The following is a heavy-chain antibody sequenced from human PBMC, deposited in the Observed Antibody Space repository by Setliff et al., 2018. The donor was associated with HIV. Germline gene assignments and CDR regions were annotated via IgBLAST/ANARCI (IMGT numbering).Heavy chain of an antibody. Sequence: PSETLSLTCTVSGVSFNSVGDYWNWLRQHPGKGLEWIGHIYYSGRINYTPSLKSRLTVSIDTSMNHLSLKVISVSVADTPMYFCARGKDPGLYFDNWCQGTLVTVS. V-gene: IGHV4-31*03. CDR2: IYYSGRI. CDR3: ARGKDPGLYFDN. CDR1: GVSFNSVGDY. D-gene: IGHD2-15*01. J-gene: IGHJ4*02.